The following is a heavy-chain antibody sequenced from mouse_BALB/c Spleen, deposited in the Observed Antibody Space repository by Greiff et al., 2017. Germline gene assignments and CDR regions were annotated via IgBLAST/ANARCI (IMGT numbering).Heavy chain of an antibody. D-gene: IGHD1-1*01. CDR1: GYTFTSYW. CDR3: ARRGTTVALYYFDY. Sequence: QVQLQQPGAELVKPGASVKLSCKASGYTFTSYWMHWVKQRPGQGLEWIGEINPSNGRTNYNEKFKSKATLTVDKSSSTAYMQLSSLTSEDSAVYYWARRGTTVALYYFDYWGQGTTLTVSS. V-gene: IGHV1S81*02. CDR2: INPSNGRT. J-gene: IGHJ2*01.